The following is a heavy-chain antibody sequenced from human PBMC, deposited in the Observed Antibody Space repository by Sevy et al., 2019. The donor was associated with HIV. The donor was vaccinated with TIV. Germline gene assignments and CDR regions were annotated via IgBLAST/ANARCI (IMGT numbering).Heavy chain of an antibody. V-gene: IGHV3-33*01. D-gene: IGHD2-15*01. Sequence: GGSLRLSCAASGFTFSSYGMHWVRQAPGKGLEWVAVIWYDGINKYYGDSVKGRFTISRDNSKNTVYLQMTNLRAEDTAVYYCARAGDIVEVAAHYGMGVWGQGTTVTVSS. CDR3: ARAGDIVEVAAHYGMGV. CDR2: IWYDGINK. J-gene: IGHJ6*02. CDR1: GFTFSSYG.